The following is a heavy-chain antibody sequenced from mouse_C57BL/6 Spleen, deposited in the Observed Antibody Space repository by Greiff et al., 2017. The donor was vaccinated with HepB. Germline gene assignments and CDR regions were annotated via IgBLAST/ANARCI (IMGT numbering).Heavy chain of an antibody. CDR2: ISYDGSN. CDR1: GYSITSGYY. CDR3: ARELYDYDGFAY. V-gene: IGHV3-6*01. Sequence: EVKLLESGPGLVKPSQSLSLTCSVTGYSITSGYYWNWIRQFPGNKLEWMGYISYDGSNNYNPSLKNRISITRDTSKNQFFLKLNSVTTEDTATYYCARELYDYDGFAYWGQGTLVTVSA. D-gene: IGHD2-4*01. J-gene: IGHJ3*01.